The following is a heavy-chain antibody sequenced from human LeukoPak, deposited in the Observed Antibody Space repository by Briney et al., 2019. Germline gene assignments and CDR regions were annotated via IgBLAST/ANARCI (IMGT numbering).Heavy chain of an antibody. CDR1: GGTFSSYA. J-gene: IGHJ1*01. CDR2: IIPIFGTA. Sequence: SVKVSCKASGGTFSSYAISWVRQAPGQGLEWMGGIIPIFGTANYAQKFQGRVTITADESTSTAYMELSSLRSEDTAVYYCAREMATIIGGEYFQHWGQGTLVTVSS. CDR3: AREMATIIGGEYFQH. V-gene: IGHV1-69*13. D-gene: IGHD5-24*01.